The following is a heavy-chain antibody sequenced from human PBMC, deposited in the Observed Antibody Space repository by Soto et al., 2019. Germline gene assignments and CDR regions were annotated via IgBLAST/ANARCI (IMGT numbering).Heavy chain of an antibody. CDR1: GDSISRSNDSISNYY. V-gene: IGHV4-59*01. Sequence: SETLSLTCTVSGDSISRSNDSISNYYWSWIRQPPGMGLEWIGSVYYSGATNYTPSLKSRVTISVDTSKNQFSLRLSSVTAADTAVYYCARARGDWGTYYYYYGLDVWGQGTTVTVSS. CDR2: VYYSGAT. J-gene: IGHJ6*02. D-gene: IGHD3-16*01. CDR3: ARARGDWGTYYYYYGLDV.